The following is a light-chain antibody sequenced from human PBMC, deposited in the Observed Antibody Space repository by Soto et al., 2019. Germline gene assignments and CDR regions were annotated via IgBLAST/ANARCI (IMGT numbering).Light chain of an antibody. CDR3: SSLSTTSTPIV. CDR1: SSDIGLYNY. CDR2: EVN. J-gene: IGLJ1*01. V-gene: IGLV2-14*01. Sequence: VLSQPASMSGSPGQSITIPCSGASSDIGLYNYVSWYQHHPGKAPKLLISEVNIRPSGLSDRFSGSKAGNTASLTISGLQPEDEAYYYCSSLSTTSTPIVFGTGTKVTVL.